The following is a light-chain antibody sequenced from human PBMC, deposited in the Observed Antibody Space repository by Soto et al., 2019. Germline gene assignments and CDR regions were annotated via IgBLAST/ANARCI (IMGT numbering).Light chain of an antibody. Sequence: EIVMTQSPATLSVSPGERATLSCRASQSVSSNLAGYQQKPGQAPRLLIYGASTRATGIPARFSGSGSGTEFTLTISSLQSEDFAVYYCQQYNNWPPWTLGQGTKVEIK. CDR2: GAS. V-gene: IGKV3-15*01. CDR1: QSVSSN. CDR3: QQYNNWPPWT. J-gene: IGKJ1*01.